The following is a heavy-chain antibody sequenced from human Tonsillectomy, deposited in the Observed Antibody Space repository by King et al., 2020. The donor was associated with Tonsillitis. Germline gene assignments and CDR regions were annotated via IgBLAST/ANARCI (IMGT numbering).Heavy chain of an antibody. CDR2: ISYDGSEK. CDR3: ARDLMSGDWNDPLGYFGY. J-gene: IGHJ4*02. CDR1: GFTFSNYA. Sequence: VQLVESGGGVVQPGRSLRLSCAASGFTFSNYAMHWVRQAPGKGLEWVAIISYDGSEKYYADSVKGRFTISRDNSKNKMYVQMNYLRAEDTAVYYCARDLMSGDWNDPLGYFGYWGQGTLVTVSS. V-gene: IGHV3-30*04. D-gene: IGHD1-1*01.